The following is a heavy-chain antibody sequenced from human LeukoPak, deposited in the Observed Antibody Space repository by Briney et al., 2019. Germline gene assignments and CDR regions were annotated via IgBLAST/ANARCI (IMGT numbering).Heavy chain of an antibody. J-gene: IGHJ4*02. V-gene: IGHV3-23*01. CDR2: ISGGGGST. D-gene: IGHD1-26*01. Sequence: EGSLTLSCAASGFTFTSYSMNWVRQAPGKGLEWVSTISGGGGSTYYADSVKGRFTISRDNSKNTLYLQVNSLRAEDTAVYYCAKGGKWDVTPFDYWGQGTLVTVSS. CDR3: AKGGKWDVTPFDY. CDR1: GFTFTSYS.